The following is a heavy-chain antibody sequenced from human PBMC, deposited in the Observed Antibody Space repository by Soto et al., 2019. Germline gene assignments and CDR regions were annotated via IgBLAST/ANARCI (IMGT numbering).Heavy chain of an antibody. D-gene: IGHD2-15*01. J-gene: IGHJ4*01. CDR1: GFTFTNYA. V-gene: IGHV3-23*01. CDR2: IDITGDIT. Sequence: PGGSLRLSCAASGFTFTNYAMSWVRQAPGKGLEWVSGIDITGDITFYADSVKGRFTISRDNSKDTLYLHMESLRAEDTALYYCAKDPSGAYCTGESCYLWGQGTVVTVSS. CDR3: AKDPSGAYCTGESCYL.